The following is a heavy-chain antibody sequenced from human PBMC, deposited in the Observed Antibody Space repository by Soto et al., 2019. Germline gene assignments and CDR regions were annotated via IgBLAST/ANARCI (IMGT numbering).Heavy chain of an antibody. CDR3: ARHNKWYYESSGYQSYYYYGMDV. V-gene: IGHV5-51*01. Sequence: GESLKISCKGSGYSFTSYWIGWVRQMPGKGLEWMGIIYPGDSDTRYSPSFQGQVTISADKSISTAYLQWSSLKASDTAMYYCARHNKWYYESSGYQSYYYYGMDVWGQGTTVTVSS. CDR1: GYSFTSYW. CDR2: IYPGDSDT. J-gene: IGHJ6*02. D-gene: IGHD3-22*01.